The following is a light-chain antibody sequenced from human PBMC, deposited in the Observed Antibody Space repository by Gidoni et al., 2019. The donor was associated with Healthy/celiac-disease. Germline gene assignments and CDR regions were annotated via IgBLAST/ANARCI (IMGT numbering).Light chain of an antibody. Sequence: EIVMTHSPATLSVSPGERATRSCTASQSVSSNLAWYQQKPGQAPRLLIYGASTRATGIPASFSGSGSGTEFTLTISSLQSEDFAVYYCQQYNNWPPLTFGGGTKVEIK. CDR1: QSVSSN. J-gene: IGKJ4*01. V-gene: IGKV3-15*01. CDR2: GAS. CDR3: QQYNNWPPLT.